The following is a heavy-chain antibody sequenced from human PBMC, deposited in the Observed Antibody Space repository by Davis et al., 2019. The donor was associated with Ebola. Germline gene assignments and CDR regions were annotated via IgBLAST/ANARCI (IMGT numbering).Heavy chain of an antibody. CDR2: IRYDGSNK. J-gene: IGHJ4*02. D-gene: IGHD1-26*01. V-gene: IGHV3-30*02. Sequence: PGGSLRLSCAVSGFTLSSYGMHWVRQAPGKGLEWVAFIRYDGSNKYYADSVKGRFTISRDNSKNTLYLQMNNLRVEDTAVYYCATLPGYYWGQGTLVTVSS. CDR3: ATLPGYY. CDR1: GFTLSSYG.